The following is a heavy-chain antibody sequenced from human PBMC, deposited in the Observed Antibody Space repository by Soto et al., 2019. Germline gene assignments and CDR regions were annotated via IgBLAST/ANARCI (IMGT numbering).Heavy chain of an antibody. CDR3: ARVPDY. V-gene: IGHV1-46*01. CDR1: GDTFTTYY. Sequence: ASVKVSCKASGDTFTTYYMHWVRQAPGQGLEWMGIINPSGGTSYAQKFQGRVTMTRDKSNNQFSLRLRSVTAADTAVYYCARVPDYWGQGTLVTVSS. CDR2: INPSGGT. J-gene: IGHJ4*02.